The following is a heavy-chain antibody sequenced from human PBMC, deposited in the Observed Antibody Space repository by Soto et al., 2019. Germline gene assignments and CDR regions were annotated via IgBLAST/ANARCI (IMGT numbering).Heavy chain of an antibody. V-gene: IGHV4-31*03. CDR1: GGSISSGGYY. J-gene: IGHJ6*03. CDR3: ARFSPPGYYYMDV. Sequence: QVQLQESGPGPVKPSQTLSLTYTVSGGSISSGGYYWTWIRQPPGKGLEWIGYIHYSGRTHYNPSLESRVTISVDTSKNQFSLRLSSVTAADTAEYYCARFSPPGYYYMDVWGKGTSVTVAS. CDR2: IHYSGRT.